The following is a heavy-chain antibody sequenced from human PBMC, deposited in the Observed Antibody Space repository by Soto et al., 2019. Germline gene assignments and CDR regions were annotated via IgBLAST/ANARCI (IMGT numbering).Heavy chain of an antibody. J-gene: IGHJ4*02. CDR1: GGSISRGDYY. V-gene: IGHV4-30-4*01. CDR3: ASNSYGYTCYDY. D-gene: IGHD5-18*01. Sequence: SETLSLTCTVSGGSISRGDYYWSWIRQPPGKGLEWIGCIYYSGSTYYNPSLKSRVTISVDTSKNQFSLKLSSVTAADTAVYFCASNSYGYTCYDYWGQGTLVTVSS. CDR2: IYYSGST.